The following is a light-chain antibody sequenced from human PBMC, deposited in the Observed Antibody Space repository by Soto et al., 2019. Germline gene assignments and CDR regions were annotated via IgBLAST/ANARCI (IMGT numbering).Light chain of an antibody. J-gene: IGKJ2*01. Sequence: EIVLTQSPATLSLSPGERATLSCRASQSVSSYLAWYQQKPGQAPRLRIYDASNRATSIPARFSGSGSGTDFTRTISSLEPEDFAVYDCQQRSNWPPYTFGQGTPLESK. V-gene: IGKV3-11*01. CDR1: QSVSSY. CDR2: DAS. CDR3: QQRSNWPPYT.